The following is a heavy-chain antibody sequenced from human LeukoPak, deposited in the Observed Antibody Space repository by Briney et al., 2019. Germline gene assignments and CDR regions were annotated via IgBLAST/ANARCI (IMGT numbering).Heavy chain of an antibody. V-gene: IGHV3-30*09. CDR2: ISHAGSYE. Sequence: PGGSLRLSCAASGFTFSSYAMHWVRQAPGKGLEWVSVISHAGSYEYYADSVKGRFAISRDNSKNTLYLQMNRLRAEDTAVYYCATNDYGDTHGAFDIWGQGTMVTVSS. CDR3: ATNDYGDTHGAFDI. CDR1: GFTFSSYA. J-gene: IGHJ3*02. D-gene: IGHD4-17*01.